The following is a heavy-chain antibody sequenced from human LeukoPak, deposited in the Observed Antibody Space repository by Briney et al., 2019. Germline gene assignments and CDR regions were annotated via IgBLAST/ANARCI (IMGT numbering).Heavy chain of an antibody. CDR3: ARSWAGMYYPFYYFDY. D-gene: IGHD1-26*01. V-gene: IGHV4-39*07. CDR2: INHRGTT. CDR1: GSSMRSGGYY. Sequence: SETLSLTCSVSGSSMRSGGYYWLWIRQPPGKGLEWIAEINHRGTTHYNPSLKSRVNISADTSKNQFSLHLDSVTAADTAVYYCARSWAGMYYPFYYFDYWGQGTLVSVSS. J-gene: IGHJ4*02.